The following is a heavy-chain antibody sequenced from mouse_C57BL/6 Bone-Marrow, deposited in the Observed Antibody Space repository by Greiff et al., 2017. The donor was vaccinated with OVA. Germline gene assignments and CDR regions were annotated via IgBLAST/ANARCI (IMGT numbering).Heavy chain of an antibody. CDR1: GFSFTSYG. J-gene: IGHJ4*01. Sequence: VMLVESGPGLVQPSQSLSITCTVSGFSFTSYGVHWVRQSPGKGLEWLGVIWSGGSTDYNAAFISRLSISKDNSKSQVFFKMNSLQADDTAIYYCAEQLRPPYYYAMDYWGQGTSVTVSS. CDR2: IWSGGST. D-gene: IGHD3-2*02. V-gene: IGHV2-2*01. CDR3: AEQLRPPYYYAMDY.